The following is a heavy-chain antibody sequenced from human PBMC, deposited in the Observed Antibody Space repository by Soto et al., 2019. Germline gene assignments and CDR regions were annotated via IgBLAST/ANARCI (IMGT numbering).Heavy chain of an antibody. D-gene: IGHD3-3*01. CDR3: ARGGVYVFGGGPYDVFDF. J-gene: IGHJ3*01. CDR1: GYTFTSYD. V-gene: IGHV1-8*01. CDR2: MNPNSGNT. Sequence: GASVKVSCKSSGYTFTSYDINWVRQATGQGLEWMGWMNPNSGNTGYAQKFQGRVTMTRNTSISTAYMELSSLRSEDTAVYYCARGGVYVFGGGPYDVFDFGGKGKMVTVS.